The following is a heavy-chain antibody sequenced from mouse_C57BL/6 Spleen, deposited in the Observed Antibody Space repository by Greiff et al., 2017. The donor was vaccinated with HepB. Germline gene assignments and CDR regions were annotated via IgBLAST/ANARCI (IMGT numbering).Heavy chain of an antibody. CDR2: IYPGSGNT. CDR3: ARYYGSSYDWFAY. Sequence: SGPELVKPGASVKISCKASGYSFTSYYIHWVKQRPGQGLEWIGWIYPGSGNTKYNEKFKGKATLTADTSSSTAYMQLSSLTSEDSAVYYCARYYGSSYDWFAYWGQGTLVTVSA. CDR1: GYSFTSYY. V-gene: IGHV1-66*01. D-gene: IGHD1-1*01. J-gene: IGHJ3*01.